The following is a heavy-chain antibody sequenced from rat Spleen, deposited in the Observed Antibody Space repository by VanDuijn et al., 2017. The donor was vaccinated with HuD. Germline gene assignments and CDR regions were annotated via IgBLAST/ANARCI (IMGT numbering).Heavy chain of an antibody. J-gene: IGHJ1*01. CDR1: GFTFSNYY. CDR3: AKDMSRTIAARSYWYFDF. D-gene: IGHD1-2*01. CDR2: ISYDGSST. V-gene: IGHV5-7*01. Sequence: EVQLVESGGGLVQPGRSLKLSCAASGFTFSNYYMVWIRQAPTRGLEWVAYISYDGSSTYYRDSVKGRYTISRDNAKSTLYLQMNSLRSEDTATYYCAKDMSRTIAARSYWYFDFWGPGTMVTVSS.